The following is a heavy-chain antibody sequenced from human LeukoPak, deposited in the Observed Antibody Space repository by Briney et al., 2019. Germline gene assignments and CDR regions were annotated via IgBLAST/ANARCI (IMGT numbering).Heavy chain of an antibody. J-gene: IGHJ4*02. V-gene: IGHV1-2*02. CDR3: ARRSDDYDSSAYYH. CDR2: INPNSGGT. D-gene: IGHD3-22*01. Sequence: ASVKVSCKASGYTFTGYYIHWVRQAPGQGLEWMGWINPNSGGTNYAQKFQGRVTMTRDTSISTAYMELSSLRSEDTAVYYCARRSDDYDSSAYYHWGQGTLVTVSS. CDR1: GYTFTGYY.